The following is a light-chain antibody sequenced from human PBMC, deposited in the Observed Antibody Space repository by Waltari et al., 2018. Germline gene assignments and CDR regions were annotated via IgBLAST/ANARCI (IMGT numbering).Light chain of an antibody. J-gene: IGKJ1*01. CDR3: QKYGSLPAT. V-gene: IGKV3-20*01. CDR1: QSISKY. CDR2: DAS. Sequence: EIMLTQSPGTLSLSPGERVTLYCRASQSISKYLAWYQQKPGQAPRLLIYDASIRATGIPDRFSGSGYGTDFSLTISRLEPEDYAVYYCQKYGSLPATFGRGTKVEIK.